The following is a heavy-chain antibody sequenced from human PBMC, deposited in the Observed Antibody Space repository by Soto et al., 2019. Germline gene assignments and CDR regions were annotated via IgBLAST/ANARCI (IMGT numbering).Heavy chain of an antibody. CDR3: VRLGATYYYVSGTTV. J-gene: IGHJ4*02. V-gene: IGHV1-18*01. CDR2: ITPYNGNR. CDR1: GYAFTSYG. D-gene: IGHD3-10*01. Sequence: QVQLEQSGAEVKKPGASVKVSCKTSGYAFTSYGITWVRQAPGQGLEWMGWITPYNGNRNYAQNLQGRVTLTTDTSTSTAYMELRSLRSDDTAMYNCVRLGATYYYVSGTTVWGQGTLVTVSS.